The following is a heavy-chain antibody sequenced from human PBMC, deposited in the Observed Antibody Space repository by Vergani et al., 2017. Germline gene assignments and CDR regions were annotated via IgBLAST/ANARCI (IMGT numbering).Heavy chain of an antibody. Sequence: QVQLQESGPGLVKSSETLSLTCSVSFDSIRNLYCNWIRQPPGTGLEWIGSIHYSENTNYNPSLKTRVTISVDTSKNPFPLTLTSVTAADTAVYYCASDTHSGQRAYLWGQGILVPV. V-gene: IGHV4-59*11. D-gene: IGHD6-19*01. CDR3: ASDTHSGQRAYL. J-gene: IGHJ5*02. CDR1: FDSIRNLY. CDR2: IHYSENT.